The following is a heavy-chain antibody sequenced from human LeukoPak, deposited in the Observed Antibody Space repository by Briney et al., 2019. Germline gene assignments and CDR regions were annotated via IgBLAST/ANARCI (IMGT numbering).Heavy chain of an antibody. Sequence: GRSLRLSCAASGFTFSTYAMHWVRQAPGKGLEWVAFVSVDGSHKDYGGSVKGRFTISRDNSKNTLYLQMNSLRAEDTAVYYCAKDNGDHAIDCWAQGTMVTVSS. CDR3: AKDNGDHAIDC. CDR1: GFTFSTYA. D-gene: IGHD4-17*01. CDR2: VSVDGSHK. J-gene: IGHJ4*02. V-gene: IGHV3-30*18.